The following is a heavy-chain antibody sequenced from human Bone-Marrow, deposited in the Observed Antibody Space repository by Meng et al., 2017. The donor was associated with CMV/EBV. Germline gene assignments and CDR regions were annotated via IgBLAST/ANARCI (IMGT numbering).Heavy chain of an antibody. V-gene: IGHV3-21*01. CDR2: ISSSSSYI. Sequence: GGSLRLSCAASGFTFSSYSMNWVRQAPGKGLEWVSSISSSSSYIYYADSVKGRFTISRDNAKNSLYLQMNSLGAEDTAVYYCARDPALSYWYFDLWGRGTLVTVSS. CDR3: ARDPALSYWYFDL. J-gene: IGHJ2*01. CDR1: GFTFSSYS.